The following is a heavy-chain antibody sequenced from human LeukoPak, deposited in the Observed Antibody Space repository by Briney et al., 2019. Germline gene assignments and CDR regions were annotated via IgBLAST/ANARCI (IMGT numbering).Heavy chain of an antibody. J-gene: IGHJ4*02. V-gene: IGHV3-21*01. Sequence: GGSLRLPCAASGFTFSSYSMNWVSQAPGKGLEWVSSISSSSSYIYYADSVKGRFTISRDNAKNSLYLQMNSLRAEDTAVYYCAGELVVRGVNCFDYWGQGTLVTVSS. CDR2: ISSSSSYI. CDR3: AGELVVRGVNCFDY. D-gene: IGHD3-10*01. CDR1: GFTFSSYS.